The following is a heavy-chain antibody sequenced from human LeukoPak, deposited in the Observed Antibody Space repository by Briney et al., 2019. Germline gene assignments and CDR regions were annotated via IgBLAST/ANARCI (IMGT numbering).Heavy chain of an antibody. CDR1: GFTFSYYG. J-gene: IGHJ4*02. V-gene: IGHV3-NL1*01. Sequence: PGGSLRLSCAASGFTFSYYGMHWVRQAPGKGLEWVSVIYSGGSTYYADSVKGRFTISRDNSKNTLYLQMNSLRAEDTAVYYCARGRDCSGGSCYGYWGQGTLVTVSS. CDR2: IYSGGST. CDR3: ARGRDCSGGSCYGY. D-gene: IGHD2-15*01.